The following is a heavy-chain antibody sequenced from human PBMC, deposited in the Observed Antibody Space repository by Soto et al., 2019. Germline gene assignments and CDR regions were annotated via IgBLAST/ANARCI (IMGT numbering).Heavy chain of an antibody. V-gene: IGHV4-30-2*01. J-gene: IGHJ4*02. CDR3: AREPDY. Sequence: SETLSLTCAVSGGSISSGGYSWSWIRQPPGKGLEWIGYIYHSGSTYYNPSLKSRVTISVDRSKNQFSLKLSSVTAADTAVYYCAREPDYWGKETLSTAPS. CDR1: GGSISSGGYS. CDR2: IYHSGST.